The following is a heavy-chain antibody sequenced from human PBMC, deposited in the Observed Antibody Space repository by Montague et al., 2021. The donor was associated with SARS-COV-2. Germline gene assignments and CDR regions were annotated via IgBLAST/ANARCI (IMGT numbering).Heavy chain of an antibody. CDR2: IYWDDGK. CDR1: GFSLSTDGVG. CDR3: AHRYYSGSGGSASAVFDY. D-gene: IGHD3-10*01. Sequence: PALVKPTQTLTLTCTFSGFSLSTDGVGVGWIRQPPGKALEWLALIYWDDGKRYRPGLQSRLTITKGTSESQVVLTMTNMDPVDTATYYCAHRYYSGSGGSASAVFDYWGQGTLVTVSS. V-gene: IGHV2-5*02. J-gene: IGHJ4*02.